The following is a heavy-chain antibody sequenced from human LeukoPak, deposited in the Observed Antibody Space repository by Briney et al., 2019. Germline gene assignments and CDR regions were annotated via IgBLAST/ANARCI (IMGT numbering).Heavy chain of an antibody. CDR2: INSDGSST. V-gene: IGHV3-74*01. Sequence: GGSLRLSCAASGFTFSSYWMHWVRQAPGKGLVWDSRINSDGSSTSYADSVKGRFTISRDNAKNTLYLQMNSLRAEDTAVYYCARNYGSGSYYNGAFDYWGQGTLVTVSS. CDR3: ARNYGSGSYYNGAFDY. J-gene: IGHJ4*02. D-gene: IGHD3-10*01. CDR1: GFTFSSYW.